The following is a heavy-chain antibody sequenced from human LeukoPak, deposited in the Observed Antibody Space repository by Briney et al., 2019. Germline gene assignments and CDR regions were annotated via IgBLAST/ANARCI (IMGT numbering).Heavy chain of an antibody. CDR2: MNPNSGNT. CDR3: ARGLAGTIVVPAAIQGKHRRRQNYYYMDV. D-gene: IGHD2-2*02. Sequence: RASVKVSCKASGGTFSSYDINWVRQATGQGLEWMGWMNPNSGNTGYAQKFQGRVTITRNTSISTAYMELSSLRSEDTAVYYCARGLAGTIVVPAAIQGKHRRRQNYYYMDVWGKGTTVTVSS. CDR1: GGTFSSYD. V-gene: IGHV1-8*03. J-gene: IGHJ6*03.